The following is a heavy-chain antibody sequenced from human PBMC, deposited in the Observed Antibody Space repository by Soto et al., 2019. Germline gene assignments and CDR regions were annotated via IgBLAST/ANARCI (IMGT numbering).Heavy chain of an antibody. J-gene: IGHJ4*02. CDR1: GFTVFNNY. CDR2: IFSGGST. Sequence: EVQLVETGGGLVQPGGSLRLSCAASGFTVFNNYMSWVRQAPGEGLEWVSVIFSGGSTSYADSVKGRFTVSRDSSKNTLYLQMNSLRAEDTAVSYCATHPSSLKWGQGTLVTVSP. V-gene: IGHV3-53*02. CDR3: ATHPSSLK.